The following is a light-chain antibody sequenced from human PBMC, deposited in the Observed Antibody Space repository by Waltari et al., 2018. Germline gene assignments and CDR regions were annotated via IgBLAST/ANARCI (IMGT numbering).Light chain of an antibody. J-gene: IGKJ1*01. CDR3: QQYHNWPPWA. Sequence: EIVLTQSPATLSLSPGERATLSCRTSQSVRSYLAWYQQKPGQAPRSLIYDASNRASGIPARFSGSGSGTDFTLTINSLQPEDFALYYCQQYHNWPPWAFGQGTKVEIK. CDR2: DAS. V-gene: IGKV3-11*01. CDR1: QSVRSY.